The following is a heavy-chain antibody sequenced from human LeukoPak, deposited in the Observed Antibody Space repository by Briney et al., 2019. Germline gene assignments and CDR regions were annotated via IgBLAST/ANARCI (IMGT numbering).Heavy chain of an antibody. CDR3: ARVYGDDGTDY. CDR1: GGTFSSYA. Sequence: SVKVSCTASGGTFSSYAISWVRQPPGQGLEWMGGIIPIFGTANYAQKFQGRVTITADESTSTAYMELSSLRSEDTAVYYCARVYGDDGTDYWGQGTLVTVSS. J-gene: IGHJ4*02. V-gene: IGHV1-69*01. CDR2: IIPIFGTA. D-gene: IGHD4-17*01.